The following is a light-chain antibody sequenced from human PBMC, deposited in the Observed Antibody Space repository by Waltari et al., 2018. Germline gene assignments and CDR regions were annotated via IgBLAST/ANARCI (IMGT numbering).Light chain of an antibody. CDR1: QSLNRAF. CDR3: QHYVSLPAT. V-gene: IGKV3-20*01. J-gene: IGKJ1*01. Sequence: RACRASQSLNRAFAGYQQKPGQAPRLLIYNVFNRATDIPDRFSGSGSGTEFSLTISRLEPEDFAVYYCQHYVSLPATFGQGTRVEIK. CDR2: NVF.